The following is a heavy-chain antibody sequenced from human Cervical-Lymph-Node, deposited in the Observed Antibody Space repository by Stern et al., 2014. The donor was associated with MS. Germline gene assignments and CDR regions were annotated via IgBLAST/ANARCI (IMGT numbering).Heavy chain of an antibody. V-gene: IGHV7-4-1*02. CDR2: INTNAGNP. D-gene: IGHD4-17*01. CDR1: GYTLTHFA. CDR3: ARDPHDYGDRFDY. J-gene: IGHJ4*02. Sequence: QVQLVQSGSELKKPGASVTLSCTASGYTLTHFALNLVRLPPGHGLPWMGWINTNAGNPSYAQACTGRFVFALDTSVSTAYLQISSLKAEDTAVYYCARDPHDYGDRFDYWGQGTLVTVSS.